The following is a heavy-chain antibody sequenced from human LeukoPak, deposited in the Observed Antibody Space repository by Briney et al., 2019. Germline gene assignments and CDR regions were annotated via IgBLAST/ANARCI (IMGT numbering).Heavy chain of an antibody. V-gene: IGHV1-69*13. Sequence: SVKVSCKASGGTFSSYAISWVRQAPGQGLEWMGGIIPIFGTANYAQEFQGRVTITADESTSTAYMELSSLRSEDTAVYYCASGTVSYDFWSGPFDYWGQEPWSPSPQ. J-gene: IGHJ4*01. CDR3: ASGTVSYDFWSGPFDY. CDR1: GGTFSSYA. D-gene: IGHD3-3*01. CDR2: IIPIFGTA.